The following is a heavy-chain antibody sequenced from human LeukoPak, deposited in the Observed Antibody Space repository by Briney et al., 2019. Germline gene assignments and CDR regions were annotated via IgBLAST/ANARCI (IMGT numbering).Heavy chain of an antibody. CDR2: IYHSGTT. CDR3: ASGRRSGSYSPFDY. CDR1: GGSIITSNW. Sequence: SETLSLTCAVSGGSIITSNWWTWVRQPPGKGLEWIGEIYHSGTTNYNPSLKSRVTISVDKSKNQLSLNLSSVSAADTAVYYCASGRRSGSYSPFDYWGQGTLVTVSS. V-gene: IGHV4-4*02. J-gene: IGHJ4*02. D-gene: IGHD1-26*01.